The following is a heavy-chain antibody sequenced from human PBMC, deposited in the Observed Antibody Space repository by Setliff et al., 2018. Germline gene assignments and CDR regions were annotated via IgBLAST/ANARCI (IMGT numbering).Heavy chain of an antibody. V-gene: IGHV4-59*08. CDR1: GGSVTSHY. D-gene: IGHD3-22*01. CDR2: IFYSGKA. J-gene: IGHJ5*02. CDR3: ARAHTWSLPNDNSGYPGWFDP. Sequence: SETLSLTCAVSGGSVTSHYWSWIRQPPGKGLEWIGFIFYSGKAYYNPSLKSRVTMSVDTSKNHVSLKLSSVTAADTAVYYCARAHTWSLPNDNSGYPGWFDPWGQGTLVTVSS.